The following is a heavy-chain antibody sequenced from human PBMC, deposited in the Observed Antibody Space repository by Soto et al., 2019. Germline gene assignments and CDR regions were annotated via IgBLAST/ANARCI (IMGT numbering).Heavy chain of an antibody. CDR2: IKQDGSEK. CDR1: GFTFSSYW. J-gene: IGHJ5*02. Sequence: PGGSLRLSCAASGFTFSSYWMSWVRQAPGKGLEWVANIKQDGSEKYYVDSVKGRFTISRDNAKNSLYLQMNSLRAEDTAVYYCARLTASGTFRYYDFWSGSNNWYDPWGPGTLVTVSS. CDR3: ARLTASGTFRYYDFWSGSNNWYDP. V-gene: IGHV3-7*01. D-gene: IGHD3-3*01.